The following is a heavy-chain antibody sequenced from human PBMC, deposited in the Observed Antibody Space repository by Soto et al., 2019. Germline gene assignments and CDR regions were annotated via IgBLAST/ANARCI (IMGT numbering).Heavy chain of an antibody. CDR2: IGGSGGTT. V-gene: IGHV3-23*01. D-gene: IGHD3-3*01. J-gene: IGHJ4*02. Sequence: PGGSLRLSCAASGFTFSNYGMSWVRQAPGKGLEWVSVIGGSGGTTYYADSVKGRFTISRDNSKNMLYLQMNSLRAEDTAVYYCAKDPLPFLEWLLNYLDYWGQGTLVTVSS. CDR1: GFTFSNYG. CDR3: AKDPLPFLEWLLNYLDY.